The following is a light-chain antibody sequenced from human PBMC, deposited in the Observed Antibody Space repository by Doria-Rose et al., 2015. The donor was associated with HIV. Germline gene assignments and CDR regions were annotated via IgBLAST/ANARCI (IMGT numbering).Light chain of an antibody. CDR3: HQYGTSWT. CDR2: DGS. J-gene: IGKJ1*01. V-gene: IGKV3-20*01. CDR1: QSFSSTY. Sequence: EIVMTQSPGTLSLSPGERATLSCRASQSFSSTYLAWYQQKPGQAPSLLIYDGSTRATGIPDRFNASGSGTDFTLTINRLEPEDLAQYYCHQYGTSWTFGQGTKVEI.